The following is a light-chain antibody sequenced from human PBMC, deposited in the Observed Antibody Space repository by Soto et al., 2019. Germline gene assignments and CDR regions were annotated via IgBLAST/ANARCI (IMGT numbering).Light chain of an antibody. CDR1: QNIFSY. Sequence: IHMTLPPTSLSLNILDILTITFRASQNIFSYLNWYQQEPGKAPKLLIYDASNLQTGVPSRFSASGSGTDFTLTLNRLQPEDFATYYCQQGYSISSRFGQVGKVDIK. V-gene: IGKV1-39*01. J-gene: IGKJ1*01. CDR3: QQGYSISSR. CDR2: DAS.